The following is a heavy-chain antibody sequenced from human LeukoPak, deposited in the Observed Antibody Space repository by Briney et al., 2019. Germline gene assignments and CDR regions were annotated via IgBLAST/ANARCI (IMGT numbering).Heavy chain of an antibody. CDR3: ARHSFPRGSSWKSGNWFDP. Sequence: SSETLSLTCTVFGGPISSSTYYWAWIRQPPGKGLEWIGSIYNSGSTYYNPSLKRRVTISVDTSQNQFSLRLSSATAADTALFYCARHSFPRGSSWKSGNWFDPWGQGTLVTVSS. CDR2: IYNSGST. J-gene: IGHJ5*02. V-gene: IGHV4-39*01. CDR1: GGPISSSTYY. D-gene: IGHD6-13*01.